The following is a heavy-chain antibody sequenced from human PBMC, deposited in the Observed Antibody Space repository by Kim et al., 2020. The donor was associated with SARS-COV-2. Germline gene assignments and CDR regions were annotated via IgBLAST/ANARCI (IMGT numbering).Heavy chain of an antibody. D-gene: IGHD3-10*01. Sequence: ADSEKGRFTISRDNSKNTLYLQMNSLRAEDTAVYYCASGGYYGSGSYYQHWGQGTLVTISS. J-gene: IGHJ1*01. V-gene: IGHV3-30*07. CDR3: ASGGYYGSGSYYQH.